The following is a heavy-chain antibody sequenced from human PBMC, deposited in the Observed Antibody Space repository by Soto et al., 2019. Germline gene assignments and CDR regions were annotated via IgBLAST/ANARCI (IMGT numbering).Heavy chain of an antibody. CDR2: ISGSGGST. V-gene: IGHV3-23*01. D-gene: IGHD3-22*01. J-gene: IGHJ4*02. CDR1: GFTFSSYA. Sequence: PGGSLRLSCAASGFTFSSYAMSWVRQAPGKGLEWVSAISGSGGSTYYADSVKGRFTISRDNSKNTLYLQMNSLRAEDTAVYYCAKDLSGYYDSSGYSTFDYWGQGTLVTVSS. CDR3: AKDLSGYYDSSGYSTFDY.